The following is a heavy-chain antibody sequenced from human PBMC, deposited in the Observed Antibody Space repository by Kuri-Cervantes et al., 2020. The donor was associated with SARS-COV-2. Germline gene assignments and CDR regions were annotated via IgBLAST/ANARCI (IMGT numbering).Heavy chain of an antibody. J-gene: IGHJ3*02. Sequence: SETLSLTCTVSGGSISSSSYYWGWIRQPPGKGLEWIGSIYYSGSTYYNPSLKSRVTISVDTSKNQFSLKLSSVTAADTAVYYCARHRHWNSGDDFDIWGQGTMVTVSS. CDR2: IYYSGST. V-gene: IGHV4-39*01. CDR1: GGSISSSSYY. CDR3: ARHRHWNSGDDFDI. D-gene: IGHD1-7*01.